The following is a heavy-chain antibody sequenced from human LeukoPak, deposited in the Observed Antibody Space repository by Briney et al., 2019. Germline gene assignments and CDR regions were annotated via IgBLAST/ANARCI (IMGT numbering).Heavy chain of an antibody. CDR2: IYYSGST. Sequence: PSETLSLTCTVSGGSISSGGYYWSWIRQHPGKGLEWIGYIYYSGSTYYNPPLKSRVTISVDTSKNQFSLKLSSVTAADTAVYYCAREGQKAFDYWGQGTLVTVSS. V-gene: IGHV4-31*03. J-gene: IGHJ4*02. CDR1: GGSISSGGYY. CDR3: AREGQKAFDY.